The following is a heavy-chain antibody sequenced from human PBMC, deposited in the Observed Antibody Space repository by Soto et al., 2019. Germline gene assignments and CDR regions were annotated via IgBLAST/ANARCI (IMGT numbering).Heavy chain of an antibody. CDR2: IRSKDYGGTT. CDR1: GFTFGYFS. J-gene: IGHJ4*02. CDR3: TREIPYFDS. Sequence: GGSLRLSCATSGFTFGYFSISWVRQAPGRGLEWVGFIRSKDYGGTTEYAASVKGRFAISRDDSTGIAYLQMNSLKIEDTAVYYCTREIPYFDSWGQGTLVTVSS. V-gene: IGHV3-49*02.